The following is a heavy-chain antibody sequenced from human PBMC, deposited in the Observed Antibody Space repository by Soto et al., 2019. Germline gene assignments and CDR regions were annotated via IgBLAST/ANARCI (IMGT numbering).Heavy chain of an antibody. V-gene: IGHV4-34*01. J-gene: IGHJ6*02. CDR3: ARGPGKLMVRGVIYSPDGMDV. D-gene: IGHD3-10*01. CDR2: INHSGST. CDR1: GGSCSGYY. Sequence: PLETLSLTCAVYGGSCSGYYWSWIRQPPGKGLEWIGEINHSGSTNYNPSLKSRVTISVDTSKNQFSLKLSSVTAADTAVYYCARGPGKLMVRGVIYSPDGMDVWGQGTTVTVSS.